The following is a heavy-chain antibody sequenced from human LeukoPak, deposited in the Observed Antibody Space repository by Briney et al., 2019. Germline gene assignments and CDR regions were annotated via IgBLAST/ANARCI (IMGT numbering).Heavy chain of an antibody. CDR2: ISSSSSTM. CDR1: GFTFSNYW. Sequence: GGSLRLSCAASGFTFSNYWMHWVRQAPGKGLEWVSYISSSSSTMYYADSVKGRFTISRDNAKNSLYLQMNSLRDEDTAVYYCARDERADSSGYYYDLDVWGQGTLVTVSS. CDR3: ARDERADSSGYYYDLDV. V-gene: IGHV3-48*02. J-gene: IGHJ4*02. D-gene: IGHD3-22*01.